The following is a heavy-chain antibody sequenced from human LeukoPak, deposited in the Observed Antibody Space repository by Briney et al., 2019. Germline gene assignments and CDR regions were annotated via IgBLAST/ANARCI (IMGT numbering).Heavy chain of an antibody. D-gene: IGHD3-16*01. CDR1: GFTVSSNY. CDR2: IYSGGST. J-gene: IGHJ6*03. V-gene: IGHV3-53*01. Sequence: PGGSLRLSCAASGFTVSSNYMSWVRQAPGKGLEWVSVIYSGGSTYYADSVKGRFTISRDNSKNTLYLQMNSLRAEDTAVYYCAKHGGGLYYYYYYMDVWGKGTTVTISS. CDR3: AKHGGGLYYYYYYMDV.